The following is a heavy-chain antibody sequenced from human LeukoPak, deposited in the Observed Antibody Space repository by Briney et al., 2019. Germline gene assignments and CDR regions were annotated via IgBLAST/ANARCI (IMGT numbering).Heavy chain of an antibody. CDR3: VSGWYIDH. CDR1: GLTFSSYA. V-gene: IGHV3-23*01. D-gene: IGHD6-19*01. CDR2: ITDSGGRA. J-gene: IGHJ4*02. Sequence: GGSLRLSCAASGLTFSSYAMSWVRQAPAKGLEWVSTITDSGGRAYYTDSVKGRFTISRDNSMNTLFLQMNSLRAEDTAEYYCVSGWYIDHWGQGTLVTVSS.